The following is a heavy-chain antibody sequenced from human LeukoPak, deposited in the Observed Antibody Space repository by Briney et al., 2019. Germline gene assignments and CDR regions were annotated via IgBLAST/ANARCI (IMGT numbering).Heavy chain of an antibody. CDR3: ARELAAFDY. CDR1: GGSISSGDYY. V-gene: IGHV4-30-4*08. CDR2: IYYSGST. Sequence: SETLSLTCTVSGGSISSGDYYWSWIRQPPGKGLEWIGYIYYSGSTYYSPSLKSRVGISVDTSKNQFSLRLSSVTAADTAVYYCARELAAFDYWGQGTLVTVSS. J-gene: IGHJ4*02. D-gene: IGHD6-13*01.